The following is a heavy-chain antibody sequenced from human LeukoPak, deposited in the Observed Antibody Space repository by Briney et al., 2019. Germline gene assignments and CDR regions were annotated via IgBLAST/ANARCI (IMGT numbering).Heavy chain of an antibody. CDR1: GHILTELR. CDR2: INPSGGGT. V-gene: IGHV1-46*01. CDR3: ARAPPGYYYFDY. Sequence: ASVKVSCKVSGHILTELRIYWVRQAPGQGLEWMGVINPSGGGTTYAQKFQGRVTMTRDMSTSTVYMELSSLRSEDTAMYYCARAPPGYYYFDYWGQGTLVTVSS. J-gene: IGHJ4*02. D-gene: IGHD6-25*01.